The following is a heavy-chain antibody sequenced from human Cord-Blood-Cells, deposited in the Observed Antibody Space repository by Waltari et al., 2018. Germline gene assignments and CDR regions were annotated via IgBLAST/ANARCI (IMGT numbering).Heavy chain of an antibody. Sequence: EVQLVESGGGLVQPGRSLRLSCAASGFTFDDYAMHWVRQAPGKGLGWVSGISWNSGSIGYADSVKGRFTISRDNAKNSLYLQMNSLRAEDTALYYCAKDISSVLRFLSADYWGQGTLVTVSS. J-gene: IGHJ4*02. CDR2: ISWNSGSI. CDR3: AKDISSVLRFLSADY. V-gene: IGHV3-9*01. D-gene: IGHD3-3*01. CDR1: GFTFDDYA.